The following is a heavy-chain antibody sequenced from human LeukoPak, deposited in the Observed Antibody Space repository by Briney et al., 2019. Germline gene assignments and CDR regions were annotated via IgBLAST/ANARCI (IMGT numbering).Heavy chain of an antibody. CDR1: GGSISSYY. CDR3: ARDRAHASPDY. J-gene: IGHJ4*02. CDR2: IYYSGST. V-gene: IGHV4-59*12. Sequence: SETLSLTCTVSGGSISSYYWSWIRQPPGKGLEWIGYIYYSGSTNYNPSLKSRVTISVDTSKNQFSLKLSSVTAADTAVYYCARDRAHASPDYWGQGTLVTVSS.